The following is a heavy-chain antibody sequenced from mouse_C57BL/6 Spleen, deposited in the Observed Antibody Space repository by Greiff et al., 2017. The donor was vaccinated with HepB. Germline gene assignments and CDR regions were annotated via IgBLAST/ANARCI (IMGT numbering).Heavy chain of an antibody. CDR3: ARDEGSHAMDY. J-gene: IGHJ4*01. V-gene: IGHV5-4*01. Sequence: EVQVVESGGGLVKPGGSLKLSCAASGFTFSSYAMSWVRQTPEKRLEWVATISDGGSYTYYPDNVKGRFTISRDNAKNNLYLQMSHLKSEDTAMYYCARDEGSHAMDYWGQGTSVTVSS. CDR2: ISDGGSYT. CDR1: GFTFSSYA.